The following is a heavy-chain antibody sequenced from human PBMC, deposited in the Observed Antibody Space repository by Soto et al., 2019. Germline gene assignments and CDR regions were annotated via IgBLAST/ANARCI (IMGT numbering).Heavy chain of an antibody. CDR1: GYTFTSYA. D-gene: IGHD2-21*02. J-gene: IGHJ4*02. CDR3: ARSIVVVTALDY. Sequence: QVQLVQSGAEEKKPGASVKLSCKASGYTFTSYARHWVRQAPGQRLEWMGWINAGNGNTKYSQKFQGRVTITRDTSASTAYMELSSLRSEDTAVYYCARSIVVVTALDYWGQGTLVIVSS. V-gene: IGHV1-3*05. CDR2: INAGNGNT.